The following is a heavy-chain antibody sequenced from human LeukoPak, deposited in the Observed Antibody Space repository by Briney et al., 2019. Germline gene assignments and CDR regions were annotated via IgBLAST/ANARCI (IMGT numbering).Heavy chain of an antibody. J-gene: IGHJ5*02. CDR2: ISAYNGNT. CDR3: ARDAGTYCSSSSCYRDNWFDP. CDR1: GYTFTSYG. Sequence: ASVKVSCKASGYTFTSYGISWVRQAPGQGLEWMGWISAYNGNTNYAQKLQGRVTMTRDTSISTAYMELSRLRSDDTAVYYCARDAGTYCSSSSCYRDNWFDPWGQGTLVTVSS. D-gene: IGHD2-2*01. V-gene: IGHV1-18*01.